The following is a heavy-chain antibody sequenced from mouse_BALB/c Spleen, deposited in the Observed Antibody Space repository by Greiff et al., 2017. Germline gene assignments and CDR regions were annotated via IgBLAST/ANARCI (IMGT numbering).Heavy chain of an antibody. V-gene: IGHV3-6*02. J-gene: IGHJ3*01. CDR2: ISYDGSN. D-gene: IGHD2-1*01. Sequence: EVQLQQSGPGLVKPSQSLSLTCSVTGYSITSGYYWNWIRQFPGNKLEWMGYISYDGSNNYNPSLKNRISITRDTSKNQFFLKLNSVTTEDTATYYCALYGNYFAWFAYWGQGTLVTVSA. CDR1: GYSITSGYY. CDR3: ALYGNYFAWFAY.